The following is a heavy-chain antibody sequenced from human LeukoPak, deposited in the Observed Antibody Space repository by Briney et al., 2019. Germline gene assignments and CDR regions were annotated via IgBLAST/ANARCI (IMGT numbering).Heavy chain of an antibody. V-gene: IGHV3-23*01. D-gene: IGHD6-19*01. CDR1: GFTFSAFA. J-gene: IGHJ4*02. Sequence: PGGSLRLSCAASGFTFSAFAINWVRQAPGKALEWVSAVSGSGTNSYYADSVKGRCTISRDNAKNTLYLQMNSLRAEDTAVYYCARPLGSGWFGPFDSWGQGTLVTVSS. CDR3: ARPLGSGWFGPFDS. CDR2: VSGSGTNS.